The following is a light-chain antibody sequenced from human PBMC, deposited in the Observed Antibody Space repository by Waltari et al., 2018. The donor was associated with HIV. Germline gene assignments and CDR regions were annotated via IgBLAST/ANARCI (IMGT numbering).Light chain of an antibody. CDR3: QVWDSSSDLVV. CDR2: DDG. CDR1: NIRNKS. Sequence: SYVLTQPPSLSVAPGKTARITCGGNNIRNKSVHWYQQRPGQAPVLVIYDDGDRPAGIPERFAGSNSGNTATLTISRVEAGDEADYYCQVWDSSSDLVVFGGGTKLTVL. V-gene: IGLV3-21*04. J-gene: IGLJ2*01.